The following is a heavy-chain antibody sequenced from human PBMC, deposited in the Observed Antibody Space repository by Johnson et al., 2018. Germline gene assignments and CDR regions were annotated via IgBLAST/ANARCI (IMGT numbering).Heavy chain of an antibody. CDR3: ARGPWRVPGYQYYMDV. V-gene: IGHV3-21*06. Sequence: VQLQEAGGGLVKPGGSLRLSCEASGFSFNVYSMTWVRQAPGKGLEWVSFIGAGSVHIHYADSVRGRFTISRDNAKNSLYLQMSALRVEDTAIYFCARGPWRVPGYQYYMDVWGKGTTVTVSS. J-gene: IGHJ6*03. CDR1: GFSFNVYS. CDR2: IGAGSVHI. D-gene: IGHD6-19*01.